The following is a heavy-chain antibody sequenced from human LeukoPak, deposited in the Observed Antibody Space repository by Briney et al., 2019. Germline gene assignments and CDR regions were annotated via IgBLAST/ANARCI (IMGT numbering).Heavy chain of an antibody. CDR2: INPHTGDT. CDR1: GYTFVTYG. CDR3: ARGDFDFDS. J-gene: IGHJ4*02. D-gene: IGHD2-21*01. Sequence: ASVKVSCKASGYTFVTYGISWVRQAPGQGLEWMRWINPHTGDTKSAQKFHDRVTMTADPFMDTAYMELRSLRSDDTAVYYCARGDFDFDSWGQGTLVIVS. V-gene: IGHV1-18*01.